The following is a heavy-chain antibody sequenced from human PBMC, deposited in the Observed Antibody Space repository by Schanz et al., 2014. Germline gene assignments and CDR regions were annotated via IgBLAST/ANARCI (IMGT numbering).Heavy chain of an antibody. J-gene: IGHJ5*02. Sequence: EVQLVESGGGLVQPGGSLRLSCAASGFTFSSYGMNWVRQAPGKGLEWVSAISANDYDTYYAPSVKGRFTVSRDNSKNTVYLKRNSLRDEDTALYYCARAPPLVRGIAGWFGPWGQGSLVTVSS. D-gene: IGHD3-10*01. CDR2: ISANDYDT. V-gene: IGHV3-23*04. CDR1: GFTFSSYG. CDR3: ARAPPLVRGIAGWFGP.